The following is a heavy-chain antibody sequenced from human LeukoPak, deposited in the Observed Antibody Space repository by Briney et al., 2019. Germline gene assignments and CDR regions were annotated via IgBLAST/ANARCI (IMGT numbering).Heavy chain of an antibody. CDR1: GYTFTGYY. V-gene: IGHV1-2*02. CDR2: INPNSGGT. CDR3: AKGRSSSWYGDYFDY. D-gene: IGHD6-13*01. J-gene: IGHJ4*02. Sequence: ASVKVSCKASGYTFTGYYMHWVRQAPGQGLEWMGWINPNSGGTNYAQKFQGRVTMTRDTSISTAYMELRSLRSDDTAVYYCAKGRSSSWYGDYFDYWGQGTLVTVSS.